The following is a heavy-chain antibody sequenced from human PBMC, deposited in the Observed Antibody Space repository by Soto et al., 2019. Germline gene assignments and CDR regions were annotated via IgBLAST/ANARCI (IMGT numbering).Heavy chain of an antibody. Sequence: EVQLVESGGGLVQPGGSLRLSCAASGFTFSDHYMDWVRQAPGKGLEWVGRTRNNAHSYTTEYAASGKGRFTISRDDSKNSLYQQKNSLKTEDTAVYYCARGVRSGGYDALLFDYWGQGTLVTVSS. CDR1: GFTFSDHY. V-gene: IGHV3-72*01. D-gene: IGHD6-19*01. CDR2: TRNNAHSYTT. CDR3: ARGVRSGGYDALLFDY. J-gene: IGHJ4*02.